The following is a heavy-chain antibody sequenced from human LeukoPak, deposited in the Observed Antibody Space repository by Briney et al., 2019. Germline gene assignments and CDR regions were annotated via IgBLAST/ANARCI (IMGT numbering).Heavy chain of an antibody. Sequence: GGSLRLSCAASGSIFSSYGMHWVRQAPGKGLEWVAFIRYDGSDKYYADSVKGRFTISRDNSKNKVYLQMNSLRAEDTAVYYCAKDSWEVGATSEIDYWGQGTLVTASS. CDR1: GSIFSSYG. J-gene: IGHJ4*02. D-gene: IGHD1-26*01. CDR3: AKDSWEVGATSEIDY. V-gene: IGHV3-30*02. CDR2: IRYDGSDK.